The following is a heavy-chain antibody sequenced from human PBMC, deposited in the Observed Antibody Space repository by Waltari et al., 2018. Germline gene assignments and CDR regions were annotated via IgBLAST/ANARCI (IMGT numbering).Heavy chain of an antibody. CDR1: GFTFTNYW. CDR2: INQGGNKK. D-gene: IGHD3-10*01. CDR3: GRDFYTSGSHDY. J-gene: IGHJ4*02. V-gene: IGHV3-7*01. Sequence: EVHLVESGGGLVQPGGSLRLSCTASGFTFTNYWMTWVRQAPGKGLEWVANINQGGNKKYYVDSVKGRFTISRDNAENSLYLQMNSLRAEDTAVYYCGRDFYTSGSHDYWGQGTLVTVSS.